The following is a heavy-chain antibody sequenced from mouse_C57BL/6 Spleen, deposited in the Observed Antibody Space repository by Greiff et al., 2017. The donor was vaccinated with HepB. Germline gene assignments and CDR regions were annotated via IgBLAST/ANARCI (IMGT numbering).Heavy chain of an antibody. Sequence: VQLQQSGAELVKPGASVKLSCKASGYTFTSYWMQWVKQRPGQGLEWIGEIDPSDSYTNYNQKFKGKATLTVDTSSSTAYMQLSSLTSEDSAVYYCARQGSYYSNYGYWGQSTTLTVSS. V-gene: IGHV1-50*01. J-gene: IGHJ2*01. CDR3: ARQGSYYSNYGY. CDR2: IDPSDSYT. D-gene: IGHD2-5*01. CDR1: GYTFTSYW.